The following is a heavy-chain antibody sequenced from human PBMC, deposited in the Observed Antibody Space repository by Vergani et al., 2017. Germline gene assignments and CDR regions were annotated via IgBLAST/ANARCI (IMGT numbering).Heavy chain of an antibody. CDR1: GYTFTSYG. D-gene: IGHD3-22*01. CDR2: ISAYNGNT. CDR3: ARGGRTYYYDSSGGVNDACDI. Sequence: QVQLVQSGAEVKKPGASVKVSCKASGYTFTSYGISWVRQAPGQGLEWMGWISAYNGNTNYAQKLQGRVTMTTDTSTSTAYMELRSLRSDDTAVYYCARGGRTYYYDSSGGVNDACDIWGQGTMVTVSS. V-gene: IGHV1-18*04. J-gene: IGHJ3*02.